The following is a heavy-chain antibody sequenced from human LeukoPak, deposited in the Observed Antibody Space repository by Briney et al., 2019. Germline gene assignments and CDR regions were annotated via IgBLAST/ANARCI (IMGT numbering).Heavy chain of an antibody. CDR1: GFTFNNYG. Sequence: GGSLRLSCAASGFTFNNYGMSWVRQAPGKGLEWVSAIGGRGRSTFYADSVRGRFTISRDNSKNTLFLQMNSLRADDTAVYYCARRSEFGVLYYMDVWGKGTTVTVSS. J-gene: IGHJ6*03. CDR3: ARRSEFGVLYYMDV. V-gene: IGHV3-23*01. D-gene: IGHD3-16*01. CDR2: IGGRGRST.